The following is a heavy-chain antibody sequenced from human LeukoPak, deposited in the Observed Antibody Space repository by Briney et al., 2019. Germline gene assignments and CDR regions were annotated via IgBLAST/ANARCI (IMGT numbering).Heavy chain of an antibody. V-gene: IGHV3-21*01. Sequence: PGGFLRLFRATPGFTFKSFCNNRVRPASGKGPGLGSSLDCSSSYIYYADSVKGRFTISRDNAKNSLFLQMNSLRVEDTAVYYCARPGITGTMGYGAFDIWGQGTRVTVSS. CDR3: ARPGITGTMGYGAFDI. CDR1: GFTFKSFC. J-gene: IGHJ3*02. CDR2: LDCSSSYI. D-gene: IGHD1-7*01.